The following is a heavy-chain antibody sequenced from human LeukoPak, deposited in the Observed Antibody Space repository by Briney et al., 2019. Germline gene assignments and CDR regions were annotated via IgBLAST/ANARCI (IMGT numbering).Heavy chain of an antibody. D-gene: IGHD5-18*01. CDR3: ARGGYSYGYDDDFDY. Sequence: PSETLSLTCTVSGGSISSYYCSWIRQPPGKGLEWIGYIYNSGSTNYNPSLKSRVTISVDTSKNKFSLKLSSVTAADTAVYYCARGGYSYGYDDDFDYWGQGTLVTVSS. V-gene: IGHV4-59*01. CDR2: IYNSGST. J-gene: IGHJ4*02. CDR1: GGSISSYY.